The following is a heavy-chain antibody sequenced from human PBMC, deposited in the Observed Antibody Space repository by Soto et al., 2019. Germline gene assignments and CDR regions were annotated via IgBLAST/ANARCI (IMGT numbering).Heavy chain of an antibody. J-gene: IGHJ4*02. D-gene: IGHD3-22*01. Sequence: SLRVSWTASLFTFSSYGMHWVLKTPGKGLEWVAVIWYDGSNKYYADSVKGRFTISRDNSKNTLYLQMNSLRAEDTAVYYCARDTYYDSSGALGWGQGTLVTVSS. CDR2: IWYDGSNK. V-gene: IGHV3-33*08. CDR3: ARDTYYDSSGALG. CDR1: LFTFSSYG.